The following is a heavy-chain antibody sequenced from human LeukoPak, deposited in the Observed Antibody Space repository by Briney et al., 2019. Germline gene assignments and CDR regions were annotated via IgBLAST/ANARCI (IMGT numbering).Heavy chain of an antibody. Sequence: GGSLRLSCAASGFTFSSYAMHWVRQAPGKGLEWVAVIWYDGSNKYYADSVKGRFTISRDSSKNTLDLQMNSLRAEDTAVYYCVRVGYTNYGIDYWGQGTLVTVSS. CDR3: VRVGYTNYGIDY. J-gene: IGHJ4*02. CDR2: IWYDGSNK. CDR1: GFTFSSYA. V-gene: IGHV3-33*08. D-gene: IGHD4-11*01.